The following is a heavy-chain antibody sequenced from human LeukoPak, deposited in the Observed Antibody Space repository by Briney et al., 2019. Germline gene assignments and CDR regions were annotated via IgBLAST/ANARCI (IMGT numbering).Heavy chain of an antibody. Sequence: ASVTVSCKASGYTFTGYYMHWVRQAPGQGLEWMGWINPNSGGTNYAQKFQGRVTMTRDTSISTAYMELSRLRSDDAAVYYCARVALDYYGWVLDYWGQGTLVTVSS. D-gene: IGHD3-10*01. CDR1: GYTFTGYY. CDR3: ARVALDYYGWVLDY. CDR2: INPNSGGT. J-gene: IGHJ4*02. V-gene: IGHV1-2*02.